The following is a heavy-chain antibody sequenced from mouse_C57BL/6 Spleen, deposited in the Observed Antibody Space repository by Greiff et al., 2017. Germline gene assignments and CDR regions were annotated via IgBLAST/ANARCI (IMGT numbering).Heavy chain of an antibody. CDR3: ARDYGSSSDY. CDR2: INPGSGGT. J-gene: IGHJ2*01. V-gene: IGHV1-54*01. D-gene: IGHD1-1*01. Sequence: QVQLKESGAELVRPGTSVKVSCKASGYAFTNYLIEWVKQRPGQGLEWIGVINPGSGGTNYNEKFKGKATLTADKSSSTAYMQLSSLTSEDSAVYACARDYGSSSDYWGQGTTLTVSS. CDR1: GYAFTNYL.